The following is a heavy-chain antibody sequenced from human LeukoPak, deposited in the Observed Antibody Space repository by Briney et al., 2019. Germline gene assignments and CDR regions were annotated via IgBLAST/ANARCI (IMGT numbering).Heavy chain of an antibody. CDR1: GGTFSSYA. CDR3: ARIRDGYNSYFFYGMDV. Sequence: SVKVSCKASGGTFSSYAISWVRQAPGQGLEWMGGIIALFGTANYAQKFQGRLTITADESTSTAYMELSSLRSGDTAVYYCARIRDGYNSYFFYGMDVWGQGTTVTVSS. D-gene: IGHD5-24*01. CDR2: IIALFGTA. V-gene: IGHV1-69*13. J-gene: IGHJ6*02.